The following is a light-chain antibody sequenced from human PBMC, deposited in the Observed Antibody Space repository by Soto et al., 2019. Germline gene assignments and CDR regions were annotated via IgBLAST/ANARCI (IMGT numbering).Light chain of an antibody. CDR3: SSYTSSSTYV. CDR2: EVT. Sequence: QSVLTQPASVSGSPGQSSTISCTGTGSDVGGYDYVSWYQHHPGKAPKVMIYEVTNRPSGVSNRFSGSKSGNTVSLTISGLLAEDEADYYCSSYTSSSTYVFGTGTKVTVL. CDR1: GSDVGGYDY. V-gene: IGLV2-14*01. J-gene: IGLJ1*01.